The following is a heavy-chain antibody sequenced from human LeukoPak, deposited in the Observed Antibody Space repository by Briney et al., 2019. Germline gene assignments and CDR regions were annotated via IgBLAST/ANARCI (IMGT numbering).Heavy chain of an antibody. CDR3: AKRSNGAFDI. D-gene: IGHD2-8*01. V-gene: IGHV3-23*01. J-gene: IGHJ3*02. CDR1: GFTFSSYA. CDR2: ISGSGGST. Sequence: GGSLRLSCAASGFTFSSYAMSWVRQAPGKGLEWVSAISGSGGSTYYADSVKGRFTISRDTPKNTLYLQMNSLRAEDTAVYYCAKRSNGAFDIWGQGTMVTVSS.